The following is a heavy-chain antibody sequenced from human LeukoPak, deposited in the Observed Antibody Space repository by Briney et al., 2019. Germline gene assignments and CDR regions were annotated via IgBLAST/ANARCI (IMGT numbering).Heavy chain of an antibody. CDR1: GFTFSSYG. J-gene: IGHJ4*02. CDR3: AKAGGSSSWYEKFDY. Sequence: GGSLRLSCAASGFTFSSYGMHWVRQAPGKGLEWVAFIRYDGSNKYYADSVKGRFTISRDNSKNTLYLQMNGLRAEDTAAYYCAKAGGSSSWYEKFDYWGQGTLVTVSS. D-gene: IGHD6-13*01. CDR2: IRYDGSNK. V-gene: IGHV3-30*02.